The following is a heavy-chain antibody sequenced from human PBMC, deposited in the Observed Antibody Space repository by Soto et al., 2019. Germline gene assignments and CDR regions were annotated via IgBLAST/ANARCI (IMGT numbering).Heavy chain of an antibody. V-gene: IGHV3-23*01. D-gene: IGHD3-3*01. Sequence: GSLRLSCAASGFTFSNYGMSWVRQAPGKGLEWVSVMSGSGDAAYYADSVKGRFTISRDNSKNTLYLQMNSLRAEDTAVYFCAKKVTIYAVDPADYWGQGTQVTVSS. CDR3: AKKVTIYAVDPADY. J-gene: IGHJ4*02. CDR2: MSGSGDAA. CDR1: GFTFSNYG.